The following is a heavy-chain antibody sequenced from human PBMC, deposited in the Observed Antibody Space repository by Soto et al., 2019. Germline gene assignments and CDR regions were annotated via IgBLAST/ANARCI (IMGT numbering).Heavy chain of an antibody. J-gene: IGHJ6*02. CDR3: ARGGIAARRDYYYYGMDV. CDR1: GYTFTGYY. Sequence: GPSVKVSCKASGYTFTGYYMHWVRQAPGQGLEWMGWINPNSGGTNYAQKFQGRVTMTRDTSISTAYMELSRLRSDDTAVYYCARGGIAARRDYYYYGMDVWGQGTTVTVSS. D-gene: IGHD6-6*01. CDR2: INPNSGGT. V-gene: IGHV1-2*02.